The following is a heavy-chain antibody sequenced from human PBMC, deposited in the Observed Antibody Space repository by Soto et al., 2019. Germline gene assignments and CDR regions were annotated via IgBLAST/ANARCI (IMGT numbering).Heavy chain of an antibody. D-gene: IGHD6-13*01. J-gene: IGHJ4*02. CDR2: IYYSGST. Sequence: SETLSLTCTVSGGSISSYYLSWIRQPPGKGLEWIGYIYYSGSTNYNPSLKSRVTISVDTSKNQFSLKLSSVTAADTAVYYCARAIRAAAGTFDYWGQGTLVTVSS. CDR3: ARAIRAAAGTFDY. V-gene: IGHV4-59*01. CDR1: GGSISSYY.